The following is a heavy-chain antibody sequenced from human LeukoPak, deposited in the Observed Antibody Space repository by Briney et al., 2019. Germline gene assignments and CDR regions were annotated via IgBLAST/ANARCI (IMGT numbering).Heavy chain of an antibody. V-gene: IGHV1-69*04. J-gene: IGHJ5*02. D-gene: IGHD3-22*01. CDR3: ARDWDSSGYYNSPAFGSLGDP. Sequence: SVKVSCKASGGTFSSYTISWVRQAPGQGLEWMGRIIPILGIANYAQKFQGRVTITADKSTSTAYMELSSLRSEDTAVYYCARDWDSSGYYNSPAFGSLGDPWGQGTLVTISS. CDR1: GGTFSSYT. CDR2: IIPILGIA.